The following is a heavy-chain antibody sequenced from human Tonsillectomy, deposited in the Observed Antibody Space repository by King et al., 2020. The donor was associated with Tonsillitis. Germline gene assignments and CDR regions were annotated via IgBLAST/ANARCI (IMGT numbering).Heavy chain of an antibody. Sequence: VQLVESGGGLVQPGRSLRLSCAASGFNFDDYAMHWVRQAPGKGLEWVSGISWNSGSIGYADSVKGRFTISRDNAKNSLYLQMNSLRAEDTALYYCAKDRSRWSITIFGSYMDVWGKGTTVTVSS. V-gene: IGHV3-9*01. D-gene: IGHD3-3*01. CDR2: ISWNSGSI. J-gene: IGHJ6*03. CDR3: AKDRSRWSITIFGSYMDV. CDR1: GFNFDDYA.